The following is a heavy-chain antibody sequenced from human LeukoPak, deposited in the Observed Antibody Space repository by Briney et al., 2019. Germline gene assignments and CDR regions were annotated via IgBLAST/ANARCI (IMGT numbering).Heavy chain of an antibody. D-gene: IGHD3-3*01. J-gene: IGHJ5*02. CDR1: GFPVSSNY. CDR3: ARDLDYNWFDP. CDR2: IYSGGST. Sequence: PGGPLRLSCAASGFPVSSNYMSWVRQAPGKGLEWVSVIYSGGSTYYADSVKGRFTISRDNSKNTLYLQMNSLRAEDTAVYYCARDLDYNWFDPWGQGTLVTVSS. V-gene: IGHV3-66*02.